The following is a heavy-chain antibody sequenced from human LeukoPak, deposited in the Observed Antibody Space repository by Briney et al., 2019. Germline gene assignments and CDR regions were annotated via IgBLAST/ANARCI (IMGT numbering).Heavy chain of an antibody. Sequence: PSETLSLTCTVSGGSISSSSYYWGWIRQPPGKGLEWIGSIYYSGSTYYNPSLKSRVTISVDTSKNQFSLKLSSVTAADTAVYYCARQKYYYDSSGYYYTNYYYYMGVWGKGTTVTISS. D-gene: IGHD3-22*01. CDR2: IYYSGST. CDR3: ARQKYYYDSSGYYYTNYYYYMGV. CDR1: GGSISSSSYY. V-gene: IGHV4-39*01. J-gene: IGHJ6*03.